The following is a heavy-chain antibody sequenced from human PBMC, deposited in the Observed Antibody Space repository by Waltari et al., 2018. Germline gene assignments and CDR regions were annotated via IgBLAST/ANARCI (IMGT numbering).Heavy chain of an antibody. V-gene: IGHV4-61*02. D-gene: IGHD6-19*01. J-gene: IGHJ5*02. CDR3: ARGPIAVAGNNWFDP. CDR2: IYTSGST. Sequence: QVQLQESGPGLVKPSQTLSLTCTVSGGSISSGSYYWSWIRQPAGKGLEWIGRIYTSGSTNYNPSLKSRFTISVDTSKNQFSLKLSSVTAADTAVYYCARGPIAVAGNNWFDPWGQGTLVTVSS. CDR1: GGSISSGSYY.